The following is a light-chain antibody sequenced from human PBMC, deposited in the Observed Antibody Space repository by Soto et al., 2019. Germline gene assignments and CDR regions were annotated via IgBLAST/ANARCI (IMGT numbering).Light chain of an antibody. CDR2: GAF. CDR1: QSISTQ. J-gene: IGKJ1*01. Sequence: DTQMTQSPSALSASVGDRVTIICWASQSISTQLAWYQQKPGMAPKLLISGAFSLESGVPSRFSGSGSGTEFALTISSLQPYAFATYYCQQYYSYSTFGQGTTVDIK. CDR3: QQYYSYST. V-gene: IGKV1-5*02.